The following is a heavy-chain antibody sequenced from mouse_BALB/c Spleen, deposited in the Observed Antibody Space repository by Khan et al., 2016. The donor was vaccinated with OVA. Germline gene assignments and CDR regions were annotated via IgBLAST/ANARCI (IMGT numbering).Heavy chain of an antibody. CDR2: ISYSGST. J-gene: IGHJ3*01. CDR3: ARYDYDYDGAFAY. V-gene: IGHV3-8*02. CDR1: GDSITSGY. D-gene: IGHD2-4*01. Sequence: EVELVESGPSLVKPSQTLSLTCSVTGDSITSGYWTWIRKFPGNKLEYMGYISYSGSTYYNPSLKSRISITRDTSKNQYYLQLNSVTTEDTATYYCARYDYDYDGAFAYWGQGTLVTVSA.